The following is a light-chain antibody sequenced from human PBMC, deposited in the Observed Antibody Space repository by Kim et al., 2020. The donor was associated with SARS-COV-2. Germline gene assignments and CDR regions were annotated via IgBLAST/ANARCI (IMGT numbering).Light chain of an antibody. V-gene: IGKV3-20*01. J-gene: IGKJ1*01. CDR1: QSVSSGF. Sequence: DIVLTQSPGTLSLSPGQRATLSCRASQSVSSGFLAWYQQRPGQAPRLLIHGVSSRATGIPDRFSGSGSGTDFTLTINRLEAEDFAVYYCQQYGSSRTFGQGTKVDIK. CDR2: GVS. CDR3: QQYGSSRT.